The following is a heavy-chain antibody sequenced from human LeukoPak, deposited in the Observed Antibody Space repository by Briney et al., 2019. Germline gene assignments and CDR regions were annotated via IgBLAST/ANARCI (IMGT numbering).Heavy chain of an antibody. Sequence: SETLSLTCNVSGDSISGSRRYWGWVRQPPGGGLEWIGSIRYTGSTYYNPSLQSRLTISVDKSQNQFSLKLKSVTAADTSVYYCTRQLSWASDTGDSWGQGTLVTVSS. CDR2: IRYTGST. V-gene: IGHV4-39*01. D-gene: IGHD6-13*01. J-gene: IGHJ5*01. CDR3: TRQLSWASDTGDS. CDR1: GDSISGSRRY.